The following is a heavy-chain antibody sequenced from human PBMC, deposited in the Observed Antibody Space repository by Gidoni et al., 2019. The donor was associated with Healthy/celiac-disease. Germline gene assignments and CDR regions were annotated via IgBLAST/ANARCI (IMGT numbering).Heavy chain of an antibody. CDR3: ARAGGYYYDSSGYSL. D-gene: IGHD3-22*01. V-gene: IGHV5-10-1*03. J-gene: IGHJ4*02. CDR2: IDPSESYT. Sequence: EVQLVQSGAEVKKSGESLRSSCKGSGYSFTSYWISWVRQMPGKGLEWVGRIDPSESYTNYSPSFQGHVTISADKSISTAYLQWSSLKASDTAMYYCARAGGYYYDSSGYSLWGQGTLVTVSS. CDR1: GYSFTSYW.